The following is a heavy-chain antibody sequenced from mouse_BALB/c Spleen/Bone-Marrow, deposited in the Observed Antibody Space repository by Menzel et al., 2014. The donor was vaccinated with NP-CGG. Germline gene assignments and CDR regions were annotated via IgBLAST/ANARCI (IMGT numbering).Heavy chain of an antibody. CDR3: ARPYRYRYYAMDY. CDR2: INPSTGYT. V-gene: IGHV1-7*01. J-gene: IGHJ4*01. Sequence: VQLQQSAAELAKPGASVKMSCKASGYTFTSYWMHWVKQRPGQGLEWIGYINPSTGYTEYNQKFKDKATLTADKSSSTAYMQLSSLTSEDSAVYHCARPYRYRYYAMDYWGQGTSVIVSS. CDR1: GYTFTSYW. D-gene: IGHD2-14*01.